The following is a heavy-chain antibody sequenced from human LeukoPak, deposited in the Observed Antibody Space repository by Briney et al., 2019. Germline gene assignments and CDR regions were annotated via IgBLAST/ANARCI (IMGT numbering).Heavy chain of an antibody. CDR1: GASISNGDYY. D-gene: IGHD4-17*01. CDR2: IYHGGTT. CDR3: ARDRTLTTMTPEAFDI. V-gene: IGHV4-30-2*01. Sequence: SQTLSLTCTISGASISNGDYYWGWIRQPPGKGLEWLANIYHGGTTYDNPSLKSRLTISIDKSKNHCSLELRSVTAADTAVYYCARDRTLTTMTPEAFDIWGQGTMVTVSS. J-gene: IGHJ3*02.